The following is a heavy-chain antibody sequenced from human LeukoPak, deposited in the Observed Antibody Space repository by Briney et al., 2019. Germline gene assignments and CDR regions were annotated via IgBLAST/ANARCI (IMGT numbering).Heavy chain of an antibody. Sequence: PSETLSLNLTVSGGSINNYYWSWLRQPPGKGLEWIGHIYYTGSTNYNPSLKSRVTILIDTSKNHFSLKLTSVTAADTAVYYCARHLGAAGVLRFDPWGQGTLVTVSS. J-gene: IGHJ5*02. V-gene: IGHV4-59*08. D-gene: IGHD3-3*01. CDR2: IYYTGST. CDR3: ARHLGAAGVLRFDP. CDR1: GGSINNYY.